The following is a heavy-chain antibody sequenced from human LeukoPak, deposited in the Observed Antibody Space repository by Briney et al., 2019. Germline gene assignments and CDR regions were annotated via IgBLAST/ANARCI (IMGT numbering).Heavy chain of an antibody. V-gene: IGHV4-34*01. CDR2: IYYSGST. Sequence: SETLSLTCAVYGGSFSGYYWSWIRQPPGKGLEWIGSIYYSGSTYYNPSLKSRVTISVDTSKNQFSLKLSSVTAADTAVYYCARQPSYSYGYKDYWGQGTLVTVSS. D-gene: IGHD5-18*01. CDR1: GGSFSGYY. CDR3: ARQPSYSYGYKDY. J-gene: IGHJ4*02.